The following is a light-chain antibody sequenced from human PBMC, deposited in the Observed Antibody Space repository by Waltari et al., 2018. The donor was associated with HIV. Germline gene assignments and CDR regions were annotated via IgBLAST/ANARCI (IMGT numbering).Light chain of an antibody. CDR3: QQYGTVPIT. Sequence: EIVLTQSPGTLSLSPGERAILSCRASKTISSSYIAWYQQRPGQAPRLLMYSTSRRATGIPDRFSGSGSGTDFTLTINRLEPEEFAVFYCQQYGTVPITFGGGTKVEIK. J-gene: IGKJ4*01. CDR2: STS. V-gene: IGKV3-20*01. CDR1: KTISSSY.